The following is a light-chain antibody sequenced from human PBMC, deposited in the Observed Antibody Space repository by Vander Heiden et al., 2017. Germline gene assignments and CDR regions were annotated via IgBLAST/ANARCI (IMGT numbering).Light chain of an antibody. J-gene: IGKJ1*01. CDR1: QGIRND. V-gene: IGKV1-17*01. CDR3: RQQNDYPRT. Sequence: DIQMTQSPSSLSASVGDRVTITCRASQGIRNDLGWYQKKPGEAPKRLIYVASTLQRGVPSRFRGSGIGTEFTLTISSRQPEDFATYYCRQQNDYPRTFGQGTKVEIK. CDR2: VAS.